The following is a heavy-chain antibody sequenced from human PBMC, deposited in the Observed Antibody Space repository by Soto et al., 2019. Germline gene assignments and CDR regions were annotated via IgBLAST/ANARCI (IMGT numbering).Heavy chain of an antibody. D-gene: IGHD3-22*01. V-gene: IGHV3-9*01. CDR1: GFTFDDYA. CDR3: AKDIIASLYDSSGYHFDAFDI. J-gene: IGHJ3*02. CDR2: ISWNSGSI. Sequence: GGSLRLSCAASGFTFDDYAMHWVRQAPGKGLEWVSGISWNSGSIGYADSVKGRFTISRDNAKNSLYLQMNSLRAEDTALYYCAKDIIASLYDSSGYHFDAFDIWGQGTMVTVAS.